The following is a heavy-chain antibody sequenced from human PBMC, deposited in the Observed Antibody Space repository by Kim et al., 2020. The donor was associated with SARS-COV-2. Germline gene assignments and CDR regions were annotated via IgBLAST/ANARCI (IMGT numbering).Heavy chain of an antibody. Sequence: SETLSLTCTVSGGSISGSGNYWNWLRQHPGKGLDWISYIYYSGSTKYNPSLKRRVMISVDTSKNQFPLKLSTVTAADTAIYYCGREFGGHSRYFDFWGQGSIVTVSS. CDR2: IYYSGST. CDR1: GGSISGSGNY. J-gene: IGHJ4*02. CDR3: GREFGGHSRYFDF. V-gene: IGHV4-31*03. D-gene: IGHD2-21*02.